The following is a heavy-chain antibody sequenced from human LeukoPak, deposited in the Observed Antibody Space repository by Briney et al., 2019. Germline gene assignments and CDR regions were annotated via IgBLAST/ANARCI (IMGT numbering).Heavy chain of an antibody. Sequence: AGGSLRLSCAASGFTFSSYWMSWVRQAPGKGLEWVANIKQDGSEKYYVDSVKGRFTISRDNAKNSLYLQMNSLRAEDTAVYYCARLRAAAGTMFDPWGQGTLVTVSS. CDR3: ARLRAAAGTMFDP. J-gene: IGHJ5*02. V-gene: IGHV3-7*01. CDR1: GFTFSSYW. CDR2: IKQDGSEK. D-gene: IGHD6-13*01.